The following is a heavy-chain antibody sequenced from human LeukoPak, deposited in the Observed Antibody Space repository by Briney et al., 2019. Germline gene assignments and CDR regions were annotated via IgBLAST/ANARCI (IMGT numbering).Heavy chain of an antibody. CDR2: ISSSGSTI. V-gene: IGHV3-48*03. D-gene: IGHD6-13*01. CDR1: GFTFSSYE. CDR3: ARDISSSWTYDFDY. Sequence: GGSLRLSCAASGFTFSSYEMNWVRQAPGKGLEWVSYISSSGSTIYYADSVKGRFTISRDNAENSLYLQMNSLRAEDTAVYYCARDISSSWTYDFDYWGQGTLVTVSS. J-gene: IGHJ4*02.